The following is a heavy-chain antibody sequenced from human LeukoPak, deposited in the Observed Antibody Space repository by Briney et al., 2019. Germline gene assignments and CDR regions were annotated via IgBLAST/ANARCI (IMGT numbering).Heavy chain of an antibody. D-gene: IGHD6-13*01. CDR2: ISGSGGST. J-gene: IGHJ4*02. V-gene: IGHV3-23*01. CDR3: AKDRWYSSSWYDY. Sequence: GGSLRLSCAASGFTFSSYAMSWVRQAPGKGLERVSAISGSGGSTYYADSVKGRFTISRDNSKNTLYLQMNSLRAEDTAVYYCAKDRWYSSSWYDYWGQGTLVTVSS. CDR1: GFTFSSYA.